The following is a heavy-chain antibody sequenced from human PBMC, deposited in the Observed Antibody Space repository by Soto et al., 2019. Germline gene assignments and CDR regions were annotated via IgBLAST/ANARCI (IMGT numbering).Heavy chain of an antibody. J-gene: IGHJ6*02. Sequence: SETLSLTCTVSGGSISSYYWSWIRQPPGKGLEWIGEINHSGSTNYNPSLKSRVTISVDTSKNQFSLKLSSVTAADTAVYYCARGTLNIVVVPAAMGSNYYYYYGMDVWGQGTTVTVSS. CDR2: INHSGST. D-gene: IGHD2-2*01. CDR1: GGSISSYY. V-gene: IGHV4-34*01. CDR3: ARGTLNIVVVPAAMGSNYYYYYGMDV.